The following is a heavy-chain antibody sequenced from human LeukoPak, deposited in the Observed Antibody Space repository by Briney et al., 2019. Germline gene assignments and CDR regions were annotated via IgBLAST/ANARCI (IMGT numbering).Heavy chain of an antibody. D-gene: IGHD5-24*01. CDR2: ISYDGSNK. Sequence: GGSLRLSCAASGFTFSSYAMHWVRQAPGKGLEWVAVISYDGSNKYYADSVKGRFTISRDNSKNTLYLQMNSLRAEDTAVYYCARDWSLEMATTGWYFDLWGRGTLVTVSS. CDR1: GFTFSSYA. CDR3: ARDWSLEMATTGWYFDL. J-gene: IGHJ2*01. V-gene: IGHV3-30-3*01.